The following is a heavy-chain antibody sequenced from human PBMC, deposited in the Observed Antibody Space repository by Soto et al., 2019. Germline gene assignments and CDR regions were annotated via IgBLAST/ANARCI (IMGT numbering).Heavy chain of an antibody. D-gene: IGHD3-3*01. Sequence: SETLSLTCTVSGGSISSYYWSWIRQPPGKGLEWIGYIYYSGSTNYNPSLKSRVTISVDTSKNQISLKLSSVTAADTAVYYCARDQVYYDFWSGYYHSSYAFDIWGQGTMVTVSS. J-gene: IGHJ3*02. CDR3: ARDQVYYDFWSGYYHSSYAFDI. V-gene: IGHV4-59*01. CDR1: GGSISSYY. CDR2: IYYSGST.